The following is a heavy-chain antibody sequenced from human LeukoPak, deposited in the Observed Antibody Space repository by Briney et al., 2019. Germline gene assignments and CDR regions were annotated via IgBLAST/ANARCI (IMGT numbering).Heavy chain of an antibody. Sequence: SSETLSLTCTVSGGSISNYYWTWIRQPPGKGLEWIGYIYYSGSTNYNPSLKSRFTISLDTSRNQFSLRLSSVTAADTAVYYCARCNWKHGWFDPWGQGTLLTVSS. CDR2: IYYSGST. CDR3: ARCNWKHGWFDP. V-gene: IGHV4-59*01. J-gene: IGHJ5*02. CDR1: GGSISNYY. D-gene: IGHD1-20*01.